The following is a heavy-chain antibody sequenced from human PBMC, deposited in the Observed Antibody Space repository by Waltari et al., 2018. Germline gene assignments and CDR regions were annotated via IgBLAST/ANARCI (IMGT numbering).Heavy chain of an antibody. Sequence: QITLKESGPTLAKPTQTLTLTCTFSGFSLSTSGVGVGWIRQPPGKALGWLALIYWDDGKRYSPSLKSRLTITKDTAKHQVVLTMTNMDPVDTATYYCALVEKVTVFDYWGEGTLVTVSS. J-gene: IGHJ4*02. CDR3: ALVEKVTVFDY. CDR1: GFSLSTSGVG. V-gene: IGHV2-5*02. D-gene: IGHD4-4*01. CDR2: IYWDDGK.